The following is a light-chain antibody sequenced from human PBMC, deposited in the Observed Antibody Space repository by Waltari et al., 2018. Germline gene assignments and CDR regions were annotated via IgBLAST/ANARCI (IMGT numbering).Light chain of an antibody. J-gene: IGLJ2*01. CDR2: DDS. Sequence: SYVLTQPPSVPVAPGKTARITSRGNTLGSKSLNWYPQKPGQAPVLVVYDDSDRPSGIPERFSGSNSGNTATLTIGRVEAGDEADYYCQVWDSSSDHPTVVFGGGTKLTVL. CDR1: TLGSKS. CDR3: QVWDSSSDHPTVV. V-gene: IGLV3-21*03.